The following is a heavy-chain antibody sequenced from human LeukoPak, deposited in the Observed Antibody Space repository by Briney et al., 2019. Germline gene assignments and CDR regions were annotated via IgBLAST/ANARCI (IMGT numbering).Heavy chain of an antibody. J-gene: IGHJ4*02. CDR3: ARAHSSSDYFDC. CDR2: IYTGGSA. Sequence: PGGSLRLSCAASGFTVSSNYMNWVRQAPGKGLEWVSVIYTGGSAYYADSVKGRFTISRDNSKNMSYLQMNSLRAEDTAVYYCARAHSSSDYFDCWGQGILVIVSS. D-gene: IGHD6-19*01. CDR1: GFTVSSNY. V-gene: IGHV3-53*01.